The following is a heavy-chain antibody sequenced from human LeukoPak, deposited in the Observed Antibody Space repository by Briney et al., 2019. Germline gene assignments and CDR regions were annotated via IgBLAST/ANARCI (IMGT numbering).Heavy chain of an antibody. J-gene: IGHJ4*02. V-gene: IGHV1-46*01. D-gene: IGHD1-26*01. CDR1: GYTFTSYY. Sequence: ASVKVSCKASGYTFTSYYMHWVRQAPGQGLEWMGIINPSGGSTSYAQKFQGRVTMTRDTSISTAYMDLSRLRSDDTAVYYCARGSIVGATFDYFDYWGQGTLVTVSS. CDR3: ARGSIVGATFDYFDY. CDR2: INPSGGST.